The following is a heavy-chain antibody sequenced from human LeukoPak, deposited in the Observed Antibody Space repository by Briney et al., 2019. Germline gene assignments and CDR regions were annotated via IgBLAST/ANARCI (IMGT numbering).Heavy chain of an antibody. CDR2: ISGSGGST. Sequence: GGSLRLSCASSGFTFSSYGMSWVRQAPGKGLEWVSAISGSGGSTYSAGSVKGRFTISRDNAKNTLYLQMNSLRAEDTAVYYCAKRSSSDDYWGQGTLVTVSS. CDR3: AKRSSSDDY. D-gene: IGHD6-13*01. J-gene: IGHJ4*02. CDR1: GFTFSSYG. V-gene: IGHV3-23*01.